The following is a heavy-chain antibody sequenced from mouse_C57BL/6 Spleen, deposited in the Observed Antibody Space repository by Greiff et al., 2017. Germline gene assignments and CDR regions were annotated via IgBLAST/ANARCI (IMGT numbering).Heavy chain of an antibody. J-gene: IGHJ4*01. D-gene: IGHD4-1*01. Sequence: QVHLQQSGAELARPGASVKMSCKASGYTFTSYTMHWVKQRPGQGLEWIGYINPSSGYTKYNQKFKDKATLTADKSSSTAYMQLSSLTSEASAVYSCARKDWDGFMDYWGQGTSVTVSS. V-gene: IGHV1-4*01. CDR2: INPSSGYT. CDR1: GYTFTSYT. CDR3: ARKDWDGFMDY.